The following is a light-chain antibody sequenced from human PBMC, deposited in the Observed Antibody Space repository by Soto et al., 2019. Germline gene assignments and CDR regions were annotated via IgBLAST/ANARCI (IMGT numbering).Light chain of an antibody. CDR2: RNN. CDR1: SSNIESNY. V-gene: IGLV1-47*01. Sequence: QPVLTQPPSASGTPGQRVTISCSGSSSNIESNYVYWYQQLPRTAPRLLIYRNNQRPSGVPDRFSGSKSGTSASLAISALRSEDEADYYCTVWDDSLRGRLFGGGTKVTVL. J-gene: IGLJ2*01. CDR3: TVWDDSLRGRL.